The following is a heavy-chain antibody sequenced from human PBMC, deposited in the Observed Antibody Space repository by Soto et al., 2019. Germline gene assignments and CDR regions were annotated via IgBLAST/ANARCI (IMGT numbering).Heavy chain of an antibody. Sequence: SQTLSLTCAISGDSVSSNSAAWNWIRQSPSRGLEWLGRAYYRSQWFYDSAVSVKSRITVIPDTSKNQFSLQLSSVTPEDTAVYYCTKQKGDSRTYNGLDLWGQGSTVTVSS. D-gene: IGHD2-21*02. V-gene: IGHV6-1*01. CDR3: TKQKGDSRTYNGLDL. CDR2: AYYRSQWFY. CDR1: GDSVSSNSAA. J-gene: IGHJ6*02.